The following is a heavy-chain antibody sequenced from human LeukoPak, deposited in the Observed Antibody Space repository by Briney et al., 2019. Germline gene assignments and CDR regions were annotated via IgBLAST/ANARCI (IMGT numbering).Heavy chain of an antibody. J-gene: IGHJ4*02. CDR3: ERNKSTTLGDY. Sequence: GASVKVSCMSSGYVYPHSGISWVRQAPGQGLEWMGWITPYNGYAHYAQKLQGRLTMNTYTSTSTAYMELRSVRSDDTAVYYCERNKSTTLGDYWGQGTWSPSPQ. D-gene: IGHD2-2*01. V-gene: IGHV1-18*01. CDR2: ITPYNGYA. CDR1: GYVYPHSG.